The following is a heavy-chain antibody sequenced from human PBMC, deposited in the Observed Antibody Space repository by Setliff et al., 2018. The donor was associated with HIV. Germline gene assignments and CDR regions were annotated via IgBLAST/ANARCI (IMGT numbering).Heavy chain of an antibody. J-gene: IGHJ4*02. CDR1: GGSMSTYY. CDR2: IYTSGST. D-gene: IGHD6-19*01. CDR3: ARQFRYPNRAVAGVDY. V-gene: IGHV4-4*08. Sequence: PSETLSLTCTVSGGSMSTYYWSWIRQPPGKGLEWIGYIYTSGSTNYNPSLKSRVTISVDTSKNQFSLKLSSVTAADTAIYFCARQFRYPNRAVAGVDYWGQGTLVTVSS.